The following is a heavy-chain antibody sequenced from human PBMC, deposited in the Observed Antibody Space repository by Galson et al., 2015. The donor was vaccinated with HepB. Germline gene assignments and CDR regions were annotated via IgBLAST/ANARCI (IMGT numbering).Heavy chain of an antibody. CDR3: ARDSRLELRLNDYYYYGMDV. V-gene: IGHV1-18*01. CDR1: GYTFTSYG. Sequence: SCKASGYTFTSYGMSWLRQAPGQGLEWMGWISGYDGSTNYPQTLQGRVIMTTDTSTGTGYMELRGLRSDDTATYYCARDSRLELRLNDYYYYGMDVWGQGTTVTVSS. J-gene: IGHJ6*02. CDR2: ISGYDGST. D-gene: IGHD1-7*01.